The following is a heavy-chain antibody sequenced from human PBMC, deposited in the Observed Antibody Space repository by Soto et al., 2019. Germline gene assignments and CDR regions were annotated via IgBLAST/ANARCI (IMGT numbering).Heavy chain of an antibody. CDR2: INHSGNT. J-gene: IGHJ5*02. CDR1: GASLSDNY. Sequence: SETLSLTCAVYGASLSDNYCNWLRQPPGKGLEWIGEINHSGNTNYNPSLRSRVTISIDTSKNQLSLNLRSVSAADTAVYYCARGRGEFDDWGQGTPVTVSS. CDR3: ARGRGEFDD. V-gene: IGHV4-34*01. D-gene: IGHD2-21*01.